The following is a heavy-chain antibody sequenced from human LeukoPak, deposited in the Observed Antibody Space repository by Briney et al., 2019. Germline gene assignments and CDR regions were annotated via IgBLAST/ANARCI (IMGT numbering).Heavy chain of an antibody. CDR3: ARDTYDILTGYYKWAFDI. Sequence: PGGSLRLSCAASKFTFSRYWMHWVRQSPGKGLVWVSRINSDGSTTSHADSVKGRFTISRDNAKNSLYLQMNSLRAEDTAVYYCARDTYDILTGYYKWAFDIWGQGTMVTVSS. J-gene: IGHJ3*02. V-gene: IGHV3-74*01. CDR1: KFTFSRYW. D-gene: IGHD3-9*01. CDR2: INSDGSTT.